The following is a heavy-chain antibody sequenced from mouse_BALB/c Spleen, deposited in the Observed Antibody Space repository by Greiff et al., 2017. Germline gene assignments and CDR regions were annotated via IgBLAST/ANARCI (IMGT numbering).Heavy chain of an antibody. CDR1: GYTFTSYW. Sequence: QVQLQQSGAELVKPGASVKLSCKASGYTFTSYWMHWVKQRPGQGLEWIGEIDPSDSYTNYNQKFKGKATLTVDKSSSTAYMQLSSLTSEDSAVYYCARSMNYGYRYAMDYWGQGTSVTVSS. V-gene: IGHV1-69*02. D-gene: IGHD1-2*01. CDR3: ARSMNYGYRYAMDY. CDR2: IDPSDSYT. J-gene: IGHJ4*01.